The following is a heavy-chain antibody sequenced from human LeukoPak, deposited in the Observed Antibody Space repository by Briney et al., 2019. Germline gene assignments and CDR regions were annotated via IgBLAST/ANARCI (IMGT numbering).Heavy chain of an antibody. CDR3: ARDPIPPYCSGGSCYSINYFDY. V-gene: IGHV1-69*05. CDR1: GGTFSSYA. D-gene: IGHD2-15*01. J-gene: IGHJ4*02. Sequence: SVKVSCKASGGTFSSYAISWVRQAPGQGLEWMGRIIPIFGTASYAQKFQGRVTITTDESTSTAYMELSSLRSEDTAVYYCARDPIPPYCSGGSCYSINYFDYWGQGTLVTVSS. CDR2: IIPIFGTA.